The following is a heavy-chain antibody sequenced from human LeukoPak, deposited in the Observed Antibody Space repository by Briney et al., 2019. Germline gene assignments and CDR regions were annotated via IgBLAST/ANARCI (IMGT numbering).Heavy chain of an antibody. CDR3: ARDGLAAAGSSSNRFDP. V-gene: IGHV1-18*04. J-gene: IGHJ5*02. D-gene: IGHD6-13*01. Sequence: ASVKVSCKASGYTFTSYGISWVRQAPGQGLEWMGWISAYNGNTNYAQKLQGRVTMTTDTSTSTAYMELRSLRSDDTAVYYCARDGLAAAGSSSNRFDPWGQGTLVTVSS. CDR2: ISAYNGNT. CDR1: GYTFTSYG.